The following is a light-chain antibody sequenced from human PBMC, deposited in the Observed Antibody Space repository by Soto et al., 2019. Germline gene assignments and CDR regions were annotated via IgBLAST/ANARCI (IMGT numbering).Light chain of an antibody. CDR1: QGVSTNY. J-gene: IGKJ2*01. V-gene: IGKV3-20*01. CDR2: GAF. Sequence: DIVLTQSPDTLSLSPGERATLSCRASQGVSTNYVAWYQQRPGQAPRLLIFGAFSRATGIPDRFTGSGSGTDFTLTISRLEPNDFAVFYCHQYGHSPYTFGQGTKLEIK. CDR3: HQYGHSPYT.